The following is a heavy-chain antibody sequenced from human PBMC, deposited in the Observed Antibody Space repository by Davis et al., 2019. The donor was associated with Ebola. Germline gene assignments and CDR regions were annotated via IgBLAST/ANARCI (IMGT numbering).Heavy chain of an antibody. CDR3: ARDQVVRGVIFLPTPVY. V-gene: IGHV3-7*01. CDR2: IKQDGSEK. D-gene: IGHD3-10*01. Sequence: GESLKISCAASGFTFSSYAMSWVRQAPGKGLEWVANIKQDGSEKYYVDSVKGRFTISRDNAKNSLYLQMNSLRAEDTAVYYCARDQVVRGVIFLPTPVYWGQGTLVTVSS. J-gene: IGHJ4*02. CDR1: GFTFSSYA.